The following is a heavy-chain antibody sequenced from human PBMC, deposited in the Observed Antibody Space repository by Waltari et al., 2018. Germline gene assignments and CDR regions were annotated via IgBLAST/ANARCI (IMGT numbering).Heavy chain of an antibody. J-gene: IGHJ4*02. D-gene: IGHD6-19*01. Sequence: QLQLQESGPGLAKPSETLSLPCTVPAGSIRRTSHYWGRIRQHPGKGLEWIGSIYYSGSTYYNPSLKSRVTISVDTSKNQFSLKLSSVTAADTAVYYCAVRAVAGTELDYWGQGTLVTVSS. CDR2: IYYSGST. CDR1: AGSIRRTSHY. CDR3: AVRAVAGTELDY. V-gene: IGHV4-39*07.